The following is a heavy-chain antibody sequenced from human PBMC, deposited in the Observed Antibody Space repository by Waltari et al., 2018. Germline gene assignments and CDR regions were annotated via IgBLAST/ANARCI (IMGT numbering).Heavy chain of an antibody. CDR3: TTDRFD. CDR2: IKSRSAVGTT. J-gene: IGHJ4*02. D-gene: IGHD3-16*01. CDR1: GFTFRNTW. V-gene: IGHV3-15*01. Sequence: EVQLVESGGGLVMPGGSLRLSCAASGFTFRNTWMSWVRQAPGKGLEWVGRIKSRSAVGTTDYTSPVKGRFTISRDDSQNTLHLQMNSLKTEDTAVYYCTTDRFDWGQGILVTVSS.